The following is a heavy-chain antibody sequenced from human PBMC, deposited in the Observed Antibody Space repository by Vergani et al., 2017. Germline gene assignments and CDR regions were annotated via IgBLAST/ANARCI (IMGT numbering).Heavy chain of an antibody. CDR3: AKDYPRAFAIDY. CDR2: ISWNSNSI. Sequence: EVQLEESGGGLVLPGRSLRLSCVASGFTSAGYAMHWVRQAPGKGLEWVSGISWNSNSIGYADSVKGRFTISRDNAKNSLYLQMNSLRAEDTALYYCAKDYPRAFAIDYWGQGTLVTVSS. CDR1: GFTSAGYA. V-gene: IGHV3-9*02. D-gene: IGHD2-21*01. J-gene: IGHJ4*02.